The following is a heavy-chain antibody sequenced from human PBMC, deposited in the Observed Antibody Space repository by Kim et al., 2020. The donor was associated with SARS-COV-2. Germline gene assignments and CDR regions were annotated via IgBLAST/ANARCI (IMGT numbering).Heavy chain of an antibody. CDR3: ARQNYYDSSGYYEFDY. D-gene: IGHD3-22*01. J-gene: IGHJ4*02. Sequence: SLKSRVTIPVDTSKNQFSLKLSSVTAADTAVYYCARQNYYDSSGYYEFDYWGQGTLVTVYS. V-gene: IGHV4-59*08.